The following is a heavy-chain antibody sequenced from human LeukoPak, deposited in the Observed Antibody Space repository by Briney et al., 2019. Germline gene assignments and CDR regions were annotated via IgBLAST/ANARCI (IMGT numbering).Heavy chain of an antibody. CDR1: GFTFSSYA. V-gene: IGHV3-23*01. Sequence: PGGSLRLSCAASGFTFSSYAMSWVRQAPGKGLEWVSSIRTSGGNIYYADSVKGRFTISRDNSKNTVYLQMNSLRAEDTAVYYCAKYYYGSGSSPLNFDYWSQGTLVTVSS. CDR3: AKYYYGSGSSPLNFDY. CDR2: IRTSGGNI. J-gene: IGHJ4*02. D-gene: IGHD3-10*01.